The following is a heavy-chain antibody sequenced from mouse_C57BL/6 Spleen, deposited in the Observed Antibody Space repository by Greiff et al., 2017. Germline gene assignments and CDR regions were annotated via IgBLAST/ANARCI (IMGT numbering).Heavy chain of an antibody. CDR1: GYSITSGYY. Sequence: EVKLMESGPGLVKPSQSLSLTCSVTGYSITSGYYWNWVRQFPGNKLEWMGYISYDGSNNYNPSLKNRISITRDTSKNQFFLKLNSVTTEDTATYYCARLGYLDYWGQGTTLTVSS. J-gene: IGHJ2*01. CDR2: ISYDGSN. D-gene: IGHD4-1*01. V-gene: IGHV3-6*01. CDR3: ARLGYLDY.